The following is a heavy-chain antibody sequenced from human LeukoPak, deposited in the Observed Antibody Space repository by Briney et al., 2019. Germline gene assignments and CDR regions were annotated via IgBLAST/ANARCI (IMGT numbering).Heavy chain of an antibody. V-gene: IGHV4-61*02. J-gene: IGHJ6*03. CDR3: ARDGCGDSCFHYYYYYMDV. D-gene: IGHD2-15*01. CDR2: ISTIGGT. Sequence: SETLSLTCTVSSGSISSSNYYWSWIRQPAGKGLEWIGRISTIGGTHSNPSLNSRVTISIDTSKNQFSLKLSSVTAAVTAVYYCARDGCGDSCFHYYYYYMDVWGKGTTVTISS. CDR1: SGSISSSNYY.